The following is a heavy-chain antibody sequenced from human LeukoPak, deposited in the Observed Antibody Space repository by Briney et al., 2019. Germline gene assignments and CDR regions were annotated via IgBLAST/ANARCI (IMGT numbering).Heavy chain of an antibody. V-gene: IGHV4-39*01. J-gene: IGHJ6*02. CDR2: IYYSGST. CDR3: ALGSTHYYYYGMDV. CDR1: GGSISSSIYY. D-gene: IGHD3-10*01. Sequence: SETLSLTCTVSGGSISSSIYYWGWIRQPPGKGLEWIGSIYYSGSTYYNPSLKSRVTISVDTSKNQFSLKLSSVTAADTAVYYCALGSTHYYYYGMDVWGQGTTVTVSS.